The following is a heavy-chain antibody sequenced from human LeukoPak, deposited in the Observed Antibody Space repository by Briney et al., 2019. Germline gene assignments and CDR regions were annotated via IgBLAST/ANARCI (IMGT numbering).Heavy chain of an antibody. Sequence: SVKVSCKASGGTFISYAISWVRQAPGQGLEWMGGIIPIFGTANYAQKFQGRVTITADESTSTAYMELSSLRSEDTAVYYCAGGTIFGVVIISFDYWGQGTLVIVSS. J-gene: IGHJ4*02. D-gene: IGHD3-3*01. CDR2: IIPIFGTA. CDR1: GGTFISYA. V-gene: IGHV1-69*13. CDR3: AGGTIFGVVIISFDY.